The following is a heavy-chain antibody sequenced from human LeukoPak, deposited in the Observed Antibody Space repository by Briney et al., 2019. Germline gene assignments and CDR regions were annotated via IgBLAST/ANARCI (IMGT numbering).Heavy chain of an antibody. J-gene: IGHJ3*02. CDR2: ISASGSSI. Sequence: GGSLRLSCAASGFTFSSYEMNWVRQAPGKGLEWVSYISASGSSIYYADSVKGRFTIFRENAKNSLYLQMNSLRAEDTAVYYCARDRGTTMVRSFDIWGQGTMVTVSS. V-gene: IGHV3-48*03. CDR1: GFTFSSYE. CDR3: ARDRGTTMVRSFDI. D-gene: IGHD4/OR15-4a*01.